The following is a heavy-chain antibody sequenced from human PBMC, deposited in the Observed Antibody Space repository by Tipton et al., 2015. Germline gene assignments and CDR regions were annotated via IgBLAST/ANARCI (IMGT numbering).Heavy chain of an antibody. CDR2: ISDSGTT. CDR3: ACQDYDSLTRDYQTVDY. J-gene: IGHJ4*02. CDR1: GGSVSSSSYY. V-gene: IGHV4-61*01. D-gene: IGHD3-9*01. Sequence: TLSLTCAVSGGSVSSSSYYWSWIRQSPGKGLEWIGYISDSGTTDYNPSLKSRVTISVDTSKNQFSLKLNSVTAADTAVYYCACQDYDSLTRDYQTVDYWGQGTLVTVSS.